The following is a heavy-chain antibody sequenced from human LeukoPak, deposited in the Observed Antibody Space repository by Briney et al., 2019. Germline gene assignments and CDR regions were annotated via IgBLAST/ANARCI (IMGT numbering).Heavy chain of an antibody. J-gene: IGHJ4*02. Sequence: TETLSLTCTVSGGSISSYYWSWIRQPPGKGLEWIGYIYYSGSTNYNPSLKSRVTISVDTSKNQFSLKLSSVTAADTAVYYCARDPSGGWNDDSRFDYWGQGTLVTVSS. D-gene: IGHD1-1*01. CDR2: IYYSGST. V-gene: IGHV4-59*01. CDR3: ARDPSGGWNDDSRFDY. CDR1: GGSISSYY.